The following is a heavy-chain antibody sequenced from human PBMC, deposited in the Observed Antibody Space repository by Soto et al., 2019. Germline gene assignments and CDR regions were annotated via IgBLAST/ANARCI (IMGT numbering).Heavy chain of an antibody. Sequence: SVKVSCKASGGTFSSYAISWVRQAPGQGLEWMGGIIPIFGTANYAQKFQGRVTITADESTSTAYMELSSLRSEDTAVYYCARDHYDSSANADYFDYWGQGTLVTVSS. J-gene: IGHJ4*02. D-gene: IGHD3-22*01. V-gene: IGHV1-69*13. CDR1: GGTFSSYA. CDR2: IIPIFGTA. CDR3: ARDHYDSSANADYFDY.